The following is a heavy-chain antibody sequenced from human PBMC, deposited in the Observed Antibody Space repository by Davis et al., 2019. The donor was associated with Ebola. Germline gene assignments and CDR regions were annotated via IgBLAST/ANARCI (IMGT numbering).Heavy chain of an antibody. D-gene: IGHD1-1*01. CDR3: TTYRVPGY. CDR1: GFTFSRYW. V-gene: IGHV3-74*01. Sequence: GESLKISCAASGFTFSRYWMHWVRQAPGKGLVYVSRISSDGGITSYADSVKGRFTISRDNAKSTLYLQMNSLRVEDTAIYYCTTYRVPGYWGQGTLVTVSS. CDR2: ISSDGGIT. J-gene: IGHJ4*02.